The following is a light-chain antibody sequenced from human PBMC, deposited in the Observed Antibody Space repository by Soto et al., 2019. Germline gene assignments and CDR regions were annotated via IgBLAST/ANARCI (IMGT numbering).Light chain of an antibody. CDR1: RSVSSS. CDR2: GAS. Sequence: EVVMTQSPATLSVSPGERATLSCRASRSVSSSLAWYRQRPGQAPRLLIYGASTRATGVPARFSGSGSGTEFTLTISSLQSEDFAIYYCQQYNDWPPLTFGGGTKVDI. J-gene: IGKJ4*01. V-gene: IGKV3-15*01. CDR3: QQYNDWPPLT.